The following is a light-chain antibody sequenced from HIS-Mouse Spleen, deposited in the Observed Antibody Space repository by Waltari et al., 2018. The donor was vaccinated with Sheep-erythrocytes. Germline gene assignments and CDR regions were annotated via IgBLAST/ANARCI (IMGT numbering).Light chain of an antibody. Sequence: IQMTQSPSSLSASGGNRVTITFRASQSISSYLNWYQQKPGKAPKLLIYAASSLQSGVPSRFSGSGSGTDFTLTISSLQPEDFATYYCQQSYSTPQFTFGPGTKVDIK. CDR3: QQSYSTPQFT. J-gene: IGKJ3*01. CDR1: QSISSY. CDR2: AAS. V-gene: IGKV1-39*01.